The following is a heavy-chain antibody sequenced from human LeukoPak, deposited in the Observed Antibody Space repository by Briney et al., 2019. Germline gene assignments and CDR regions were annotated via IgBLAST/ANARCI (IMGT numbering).Heavy chain of an antibody. CDR1: GYTFTSYG. CDR3: ARDSLAVARLYYFDY. Sequence: ASVKVSCKASGYTFTSYGISWVRQAPGQGLEWMGWISAYNGNTNYAQKLQGRVTMTTDTSTSTAYMELRSLRSDDTAVCYCARDSLAVARLYYFDYWGQGTLVTVSS. J-gene: IGHJ4*02. D-gene: IGHD6-19*01. V-gene: IGHV1-18*01. CDR2: ISAYNGNT.